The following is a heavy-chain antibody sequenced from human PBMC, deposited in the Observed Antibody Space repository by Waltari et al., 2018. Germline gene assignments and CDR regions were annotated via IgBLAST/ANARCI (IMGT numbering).Heavy chain of an antibody. Sequence: EVQLVESGGGLIRPGGSLRVSCAASGFTVSSNYMSWVRLAPGKGLEWVSVIYSGGSTYSADSVKGRFTISRYNSKNTLYLQMNSLRAEDTAVYYCASCVAAAGHKGLWYFDLWGRGTLVTVSS. J-gene: IGHJ2*01. CDR3: ASCVAAAGHKGLWYFDL. V-gene: IGHV3-53*01. CDR2: IYSGGST. D-gene: IGHD6-13*01. CDR1: GFTVSSNY.